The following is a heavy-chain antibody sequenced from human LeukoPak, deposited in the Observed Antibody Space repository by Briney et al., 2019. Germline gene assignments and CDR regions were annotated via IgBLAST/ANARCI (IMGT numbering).Heavy chain of an antibody. Sequence: GGSLRLSCAASGFTFSSYAMSWVRQAPGQGLEWVAVISYDGSNKYYADSVRGRFTISRDNSKNTLYLQMNSLRAEDTAVYYCAREDRTYIYGPFDYWGQGTLVTVSS. V-gene: IGHV3-30-3*01. D-gene: IGHD5-18*01. CDR1: GFTFSSYA. CDR3: AREDRTYIYGPFDY. J-gene: IGHJ4*02. CDR2: ISYDGSNK.